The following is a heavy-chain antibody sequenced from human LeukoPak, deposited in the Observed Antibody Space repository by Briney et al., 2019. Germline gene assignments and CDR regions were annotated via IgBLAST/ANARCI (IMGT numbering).Heavy chain of an antibody. CDR1: GYSISIGYY. CDR3: ARHLPYYYDSSGYSPYYFDY. V-gene: IGHV4-38-2*01. J-gene: IGHJ4*02. CDR2: IYHSGST. D-gene: IGHD3-22*01. Sequence: SETLSLTCAVSGYSISIGYYWGWIRQPPGKGLEWIGSIYHSGSTYYNPSLKSRVTISVDTSKNQFSLKLSSVTAADTAVYYCARHLPYYYDSSGYSPYYFDYWGQGTLVTVSS.